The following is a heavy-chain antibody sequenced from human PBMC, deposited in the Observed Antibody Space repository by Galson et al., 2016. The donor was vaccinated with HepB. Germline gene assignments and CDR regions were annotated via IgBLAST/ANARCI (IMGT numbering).Heavy chain of an antibody. CDR3: WSGYTSGI. V-gene: IGHV3-7*01. Sequence: SLRLSCAASGFRFSAYWLAWVRQAPGKGLEYVAHINEDGSRTHYLDSAKGRFTISRDNAKYSVALQMDSLRADDTALYYCWSGYTSGIWGQGTRVTVSS. D-gene: IGHD6-19*01. CDR1: GFRFSAYW. J-gene: IGHJ3*02. CDR2: INEDGSRT.